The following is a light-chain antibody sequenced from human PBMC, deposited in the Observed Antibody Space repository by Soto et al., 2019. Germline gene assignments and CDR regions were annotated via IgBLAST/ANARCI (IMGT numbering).Light chain of an antibody. CDR1: SSDIGSYNY. V-gene: IGLV2-14*01. Sequence: QSVLTQPASVSRSPGQSITISCTGTSSDIGSYNYVSWYQQHPGKAPKLMIYDVNNRPSGVSNRFSGSKSGNTASLTISGLQPEDEADYYCSSFTSSSTLLFGGGTKLTVL. CDR3: SSFTSSSTLL. CDR2: DVN. J-gene: IGLJ2*01.